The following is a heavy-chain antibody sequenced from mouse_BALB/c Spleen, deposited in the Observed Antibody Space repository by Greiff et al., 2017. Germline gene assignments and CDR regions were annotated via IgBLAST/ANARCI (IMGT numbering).Heavy chain of an antibody. CDR3: TREGGGLDY. V-gene: IGHV6-6*02. J-gene: IGHJ2*01. CDR2: IRLKSNNYAT. Sequence: EVQGVESGGGLVQPGGSMKLSCVASGFTFSNYWMNWVRQSPEKGLEWVAEIRLKSNNYATHYAESVKGRFTISRDDSKSSVYLQMNNLRAEDTGIYYCTREGGGLDYWGQGTTLTVSS. CDR1: GFTFSNYW.